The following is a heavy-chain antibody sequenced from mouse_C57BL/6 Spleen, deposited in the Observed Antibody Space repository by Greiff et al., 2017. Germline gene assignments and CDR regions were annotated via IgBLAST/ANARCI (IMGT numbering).Heavy chain of an antibody. D-gene: IGHD1-1*01. Sequence: EVKLVESGPELVKPGASVKISCKASGYSFTDYNMNWVKQSNGKSLEWIGVINPNYGTTSYNQKFKGKATLTVDQSSSTAYMQLNSLTSEDSAVYYCARSDYYCSSFLFAYWGQGTLVTVSA. CDR1: GYSFTDYN. V-gene: IGHV1-39*01. J-gene: IGHJ3*01. CDR3: ARSDYYCSSFLFAY. CDR2: INPNYGTT.